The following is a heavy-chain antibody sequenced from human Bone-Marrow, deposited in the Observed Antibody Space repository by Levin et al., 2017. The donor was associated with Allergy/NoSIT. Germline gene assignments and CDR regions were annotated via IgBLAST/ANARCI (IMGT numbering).Heavy chain of an antibody. V-gene: IGHV4-39*07. D-gene: IGHD5-12*01. J-gene: IGHJ6*02. CDR2: IYYSGST. CDR1: GGSISSSSYY. CDR3: AREVAYDGPSDYSGMDV. Sequence: SETLSLTCTVSGGSISSSSYYWGWIRQPPGKGLEWIGTIYYSGSTYYNPSLKSRVTISIDMSKNQFSLKLSSVTAADTAVYYCAREVAYDGPSDYSGMDVWGQGTTVTVSS.